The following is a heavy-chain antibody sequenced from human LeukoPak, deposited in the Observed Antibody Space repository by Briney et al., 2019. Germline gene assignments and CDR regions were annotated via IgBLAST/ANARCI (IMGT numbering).Heavy chain of an antibody. CDR3: ARAGGSYYPIMYNWFDP. J-gene: IGHJ5*02. CDR1: GGSISSYY. Sequence: PSETLSLTCTVSGGSISSYYWSWIRQPPGKGLEWIGYIYYSGSTNYNPSLTRRVTISVDTSKNQFSLKLSSVTAADTAVYYYARAGGSYYPIMYNWFDPWGQGTLVTVSS. V-gene: IGHV4-59*01. CDR2: IYYSGST. D-gene: IGHD3-10*01.